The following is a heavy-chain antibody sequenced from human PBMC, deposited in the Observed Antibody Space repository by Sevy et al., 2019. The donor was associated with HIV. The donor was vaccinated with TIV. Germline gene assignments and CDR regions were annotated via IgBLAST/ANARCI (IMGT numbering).Heavy chain of an antibody. CDR3: ARGRSDSGSYYGFNYYYYMDV. V-gene: IGHV1-18*01. CDR1: GYTFTSYG. CDR2: ISAYNGNT. D-gene: IGHD1-26*01. J-gene: IGHJ6*03. Sequence: ASVKVSCKASGYTFTSYGISWVRQAPGQGLEWMGWISAYNGNTNYAQKLQGRVTMTTDTSTSTAYMEVRSLRSDDTAVYYCARGRSDSGSYYGFNYYYYMDVWGKGTTVTVSS.